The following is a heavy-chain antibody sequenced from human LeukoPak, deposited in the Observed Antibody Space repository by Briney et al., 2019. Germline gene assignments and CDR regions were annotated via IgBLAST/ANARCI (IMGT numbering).Heavy chain of an antibody. V-gene: IGHV3-30*02. CDR2: IQSDEIDK. CDR1: GFTFSTYG. J-gene: IGHJ3*02. Sequence: PGGSLRLSCAASGFTFSTYGMHWVRQAPGKGLEWVAFIQSDEIDKFYADSVKGRFTISRDNSKNTLYLQMNSLRAEDTAVYYCARGSRQDTLDAFDIWGQGIMVTVSS. D-gene: IGHD6-13*01. CDR3: ARGSRQDTLDAFDI.